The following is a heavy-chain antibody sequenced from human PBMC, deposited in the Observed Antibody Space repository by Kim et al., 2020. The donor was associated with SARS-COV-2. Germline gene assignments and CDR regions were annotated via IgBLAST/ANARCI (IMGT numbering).Heavy chain of an antibody. V-gene: IGHV4-30-4*01. CDR1: GGSISSGDYY. CDR3: AREIVGVVTTTYYYYGMDV. CDR2: IYYSGST. D-gene: IGHD3-3*01. Sequence: SETLSLTCTVSGGSISSGDYYWSWIRQPPGKGLEWIGYIYYSGSTYYNPSLKSRVTISVDTSKNQFSLKLSSVTAADTAVYYCAREIVGVVTTTYYYYGMDVWGQGTTVTVSS. J-gene: IGHJ6*02.